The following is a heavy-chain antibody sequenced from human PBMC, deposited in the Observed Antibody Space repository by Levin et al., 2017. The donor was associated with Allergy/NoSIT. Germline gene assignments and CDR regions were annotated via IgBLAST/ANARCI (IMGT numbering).Heavy chain of an antibody. D-gene: IGHD3-9*01. CDR2: IWYDGSNK. CDR1: GFTFSSYG. Sequence: GGSLRLSCAASGFTFSSYGMHWVRQAPGKGLEWVAVIWYDGSNKYYADSVKGRFTISRDNSKNTLYLQMNSLRAEDTAVYYCARAGPSNYDILTGYYNSLDYWGQGTLVTVSS. J-gene: IGHJ4*02. CDR3: ARAGPSNYDILTGYYNSLDY. V-gene: IGHV3-33*01.